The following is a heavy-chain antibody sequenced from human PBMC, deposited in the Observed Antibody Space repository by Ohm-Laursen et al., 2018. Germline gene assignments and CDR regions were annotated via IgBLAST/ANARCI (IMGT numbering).Heavy chain of an antibody. CDR1: GFTFSSYG. D-gene: IGHD4-17*01. J-gene: IGHJ4*02. CDR2: IWYDGSNK. CDR3: HKHDYDDYDIDY. Sequence: RSLRLSCTASGFTFSSYGMHWVRQAPGKGLEWVAVIWYDGSNKYYADSVKGRFTISRDNAKNSLYLQMSSLRAEDTDIYYCHKHDYDDYDIDYWGQGTLVTVSS. V-gene: IGHV3-33*03.